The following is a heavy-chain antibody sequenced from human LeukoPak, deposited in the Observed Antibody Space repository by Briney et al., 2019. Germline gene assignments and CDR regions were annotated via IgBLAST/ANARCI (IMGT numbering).Heavy chain of an antibody. D-gene: IGHD2-2*01. CDR1: GGSFSGYY. J-gene: IGHJ5*02. Sequence: SETLSLTCAVYGGSFSGYYWSWIRQPPGKGLEGIGEINHSGSTNYNPSVKSQVTISQDTSKNQFYLKQSYVTVADTAVYYCARARVKYQLLSTLMGGWFDPWGQGTLVTVSS. CDR2: INHSGST. CDR3: ARARVKYQLLSTLMGGWFDP. V-gene: IGHV4-34*01.